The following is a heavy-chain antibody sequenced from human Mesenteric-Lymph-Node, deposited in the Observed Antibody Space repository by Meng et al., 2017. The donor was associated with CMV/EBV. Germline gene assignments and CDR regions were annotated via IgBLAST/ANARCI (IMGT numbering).Heavy chain of an antibody. J-gene: IGHJ6*02. V-gene: IGHV3-64*02. Sequence: GESLKISCAASGFTFTNFDMYWVRQAPGKGLEYVSGISSDGGSTYYADSVKGRFTISRDNSKNTLYLQMGSLRAEDTAVYYCAKDPPYDFWSGHMGGGMDVWGQGTTVTVSS. CDR2: ISSDGGST. CDR3: AKDPPYDFWSGHMGGGMDV. D-gene: IGHD3-3*01. CDR1: GFTFTNFD.